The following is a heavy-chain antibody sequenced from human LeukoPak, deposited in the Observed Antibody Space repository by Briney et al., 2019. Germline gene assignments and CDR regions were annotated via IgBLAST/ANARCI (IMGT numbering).Heavy chain of an antibody. J-gene: IGHJ6*03. Sequence: SETLSLTCTVAGGSISSYHWSWVRQPPGKGLEWVGYIYYSGSTNYNPSLKSRVTISVDTSKNQFSRKLSSVTAADTAVYYCARSGVVIATRYYMDVWGKGTTVTVSS. V-gene: IGHV4-59*01. CDR1: GGSISSYH. CDR2: IYYSGST. D-gene: IGHD2-21*01. CDR3: ARSGVVIATRYYMDV.